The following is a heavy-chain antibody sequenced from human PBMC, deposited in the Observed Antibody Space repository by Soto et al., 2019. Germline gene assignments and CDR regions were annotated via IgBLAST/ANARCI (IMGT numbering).Heavy chain of an antibody. CDR1: GFTFSTYA. J-gene: IGHJ6*02. CDR2: ISGSGGST. V-gene: IGHV3-23*01. CDR3: ARAWDYYYSGLDV. Sequence: GGSLRLSCAASGFTFSTYAMSWVRQAPGKGLEWVSTISGSGGSTYYTDSVKGRFTISRDNAKNTLYLQMNSLRAEDTAVYYCARAWDYYYSGLDVWGQGTTVTVPS.